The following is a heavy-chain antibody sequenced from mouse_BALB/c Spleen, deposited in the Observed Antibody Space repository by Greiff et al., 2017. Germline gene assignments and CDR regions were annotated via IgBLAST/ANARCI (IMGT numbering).Heavy chain of an antibody. CDR1: GFTFSSYT. CDR2: ISNGGGST. V-gene: IGHV5-12-2*01. J-gene: IGHJ3*01. D-gene: IGHD1-1*01. CDR3: ARPYFYGSSCDWFAY. Sequence: EVKVVESGGGLVQPGGSLKLSCAASGFTFSSYTMSWVRQTPEKRLEWVAYISNGGGSTYYPDTVKGRFTISRDNAKNTLYLQMSSLKSEDTAMYYCARPYFYGSSCDWFAYWGQGTLVTVSA.